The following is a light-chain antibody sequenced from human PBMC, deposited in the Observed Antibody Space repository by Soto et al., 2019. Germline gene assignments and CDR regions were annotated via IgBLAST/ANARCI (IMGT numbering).Light chain of an antibody. CDR1: SSDVGGYNY. J-gene: IGLJ3*02. CDR3: SSYTSSSTLL. CDR2: EVT. V-gene: IGLV2-14*01. Sequence: QSALTQPASVSGSPGQSITISCTGTSSDVGGYNYVSWYQQHPGKGPKLTIYEVTNRPSGVSNRFSGSKSGNTASLTISGLQADDETDYYCSSYTSSSTLLFGGGTKLTVL.